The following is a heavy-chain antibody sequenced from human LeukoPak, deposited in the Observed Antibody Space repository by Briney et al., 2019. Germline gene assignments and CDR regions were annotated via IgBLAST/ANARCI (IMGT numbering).Heavy chain of an antibody. CDR2: IIPIFGTA. CDR3: ARDHVSVVPAAIPTGSYYYYMDV. V-gene: IGHV1-69*06. D-gene: IGHD2-2*01. J-gene: IGHJ6*03. CDR1: GGTFSSYA. Sequence: GSSVKVSCKASGGTFSSYAITWVRQAPGQGLEWMGGIIPIFGTANYARKFQGRVTITADKSTSTAYMELSSLRSEDTAVYYCARDHVSVVPAAIPTGSYYYYMDVWGKGTTVTVSS.